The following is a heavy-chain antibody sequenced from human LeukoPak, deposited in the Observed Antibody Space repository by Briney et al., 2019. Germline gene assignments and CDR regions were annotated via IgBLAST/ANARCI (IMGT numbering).Heavy chain of an antibody. D-gene: IGHD3-9*01. Sequence: PSQTLSLTCDVSGASVTTDYWSWIRQPPGKGLEWIGYIYNSGSTDYNPSLKSRLTISVDTSKNQFSLTLSSATAADTAVYYCAGRGQRYFRDWGQGTLVTVSS. CDR1: GASVTTDY. V-gene: IGHV4-59*08. J-gene: IGHJ1*01. CDR2: IYNSGST. CDR3: AGRGQRYFRD.